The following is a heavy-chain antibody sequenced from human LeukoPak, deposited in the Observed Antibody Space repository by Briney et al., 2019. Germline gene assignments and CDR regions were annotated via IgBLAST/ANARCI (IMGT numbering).Heavy chain of an antibody. CDR1: GFTFSVTW. V-gene: IGHV3-15*01. J-gene: IGHJ3*02. D-gene: IGHD1-26*01. CDR3: TRGAPQADVFDI. CDR2: FKSKVAGGTT. Sequence: GGSLRLPCAASGFTFSVTWMSWVRQAPGRGLEWVGRFKSKVAGGTTDYAAPVAGRFTISRDDSKNMLYLQMNSLKTEDTGVYYCTRGAPQADVFDIWGQGTMVTVSS.